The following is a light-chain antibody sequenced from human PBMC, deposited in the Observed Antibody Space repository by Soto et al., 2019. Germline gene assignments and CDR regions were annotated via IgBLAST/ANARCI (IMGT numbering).Light chain of an antibody. J-gene: IGLJ1*01. CDR2: EVS. CDR1: SSDVGGYNY. CDR3: CSLTTSHTYV. Sequence: QSVLTQPASVSGSPGQSITISCTGTSSDVGGYNYVSWYQQHPGKAPKLMIYEVSNRPSGVSNRFSGSKSGNTASLTISGLQADDEADYYCCSLTTSHTYVLGSGTKVTVL. V-gene: IGLV2-14*01.